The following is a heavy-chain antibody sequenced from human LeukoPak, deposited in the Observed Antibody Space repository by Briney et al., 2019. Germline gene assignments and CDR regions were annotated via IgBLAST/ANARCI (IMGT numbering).Heavy chain of an antibody. V-gene: IGHV3-30*02. CDR2: IPYDGSNK. D-gene: IGHD5-24*01. J-gene: IGHJ4*02. CDR1: GFTFSSYG. CDR3: AKAYPEMATNY. Sequence: GGSLRLSCAASGFTFSSYGMHWVRQAPGKGLEWVAFIPYDGSNKYYAGSVKGRFTISRDNSKNTLYLQMNSLRAEDTAVYYCAKAYPEMATNYWGQGTLVAVSS.